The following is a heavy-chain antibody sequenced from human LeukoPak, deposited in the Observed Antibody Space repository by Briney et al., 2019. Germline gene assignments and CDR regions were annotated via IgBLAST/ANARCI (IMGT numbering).Heavy chain of an antibody. V-gene: IGHV4-39*07. CDR3: ARDTTDYAFDY. Sequence: PSETLSLTCTVSGGSISSTRYYWGWIRQPPGKGLEWIGSMYYSGSTYYNPSLKSRVTIPVDTSKNQFSLKLSSVTAADTAVYYCARDTTDYAFDYWGQGTLVTASS. CDR2: MYYSGST. D-gene: IGHD4-17*01. CDR1: GGSISSTRYY. J-gene: IGHJ4*02.